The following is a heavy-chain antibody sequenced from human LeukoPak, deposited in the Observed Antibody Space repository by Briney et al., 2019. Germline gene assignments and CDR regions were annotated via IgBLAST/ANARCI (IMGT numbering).Heavy chain of an antibody. V-gene: IGHV3-11*04. CDR1: GFTFSDYY. D-gene: IGHD6-13*01. CDR3: ARDSSSWYDSPYYFGC. J-gene: IGHJ4*02. CDR2: ISSSGSTI. Sequence: PGGSLRLSCAASGFTFSDYYMSWIRQAPGKGLEWVSYISSSGSTIYYADSVKGRFTISRDNAKNSLYLQMNSLRAEDTAVYYCARDSSSWYDSPYYFGCWGQGTLVTVSS.